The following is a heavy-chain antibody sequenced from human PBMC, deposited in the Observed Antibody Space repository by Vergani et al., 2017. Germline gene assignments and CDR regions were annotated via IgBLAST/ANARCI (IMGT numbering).Heavy chain of an antibody. V-gene: IGHV5-51*01. Sequence: EVQLVQSGAEVKKPGESLKISCKGSGYSFTTYWIGWVRQMPGKGLEWMGIIYPGDSDTRYSPSFQGQVTISADKSISTAYLQWSSLEASDTAMYYCARDPRVYDFWSGYYIDYWGQGTLVTVSS. CDR2: IYPGDSDT. CDR3: ARDPRVYDFWSGYYIDY. J-gene: IGHJ4*02. CDR1: GYSFTTYW. D-gene: IGHD3-3*01.